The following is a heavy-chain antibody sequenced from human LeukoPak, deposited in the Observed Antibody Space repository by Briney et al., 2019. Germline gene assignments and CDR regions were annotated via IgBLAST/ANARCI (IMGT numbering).Heavy chain of an antibody. D-gene: IGHD1-26*01. CDR1: GYTFTSYY. J-gene: IGHJ4*02. CDR2: INPSGGST. CDR3: ARDRGWELRWFELDY. Sequence: ASVKVSCKASGYTFTSYYMHWVRQAPGQGLEWMGLINPSGGSTSYAQKFQGRVTVTRDMSTSTVYMELSSLRSEDTAVYYCARDRGWELRWFELDYWGQGTLVTVSS. V-gene: IGHV1-46*01.